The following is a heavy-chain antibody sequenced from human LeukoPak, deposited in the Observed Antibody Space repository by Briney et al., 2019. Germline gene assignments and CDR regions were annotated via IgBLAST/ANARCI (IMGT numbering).Heavy chain of an antibody. CDR2: IYSGGSA. Sequence: GGSLRLSCAASGFTVSSNYMGWVRQAPGKGLEWVSVIYSGGSAYYADSVKGRFTISRDNSKNTLYLQMNSLRAEDTAVYYCASGYSGSYSVIYWGQGTLVTVSS. CDR3: ASGYSGSYSVIY. J-gene: IGHJ4*02. D-gene: IGHD1-26*01. V-gene: IGHV3-53*01. CDR1: GFTVSSNY.